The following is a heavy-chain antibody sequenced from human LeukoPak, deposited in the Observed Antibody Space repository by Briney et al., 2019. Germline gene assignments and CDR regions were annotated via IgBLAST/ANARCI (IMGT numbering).Heavy chain of an antibody. CDR3: ARSSGDYEPYAFDY. V-gene: IGHV4-34*01. D-gene: IGHD2-21*02. J-gene: IGHJ4*02. CDR1: GGSFSGYY. CDR2: INHSGST. Sequence: SETLSLTCAVYGGSFSGYYWSWIRQPPGKGLEWIGEINHSGSTNYNPSLKSRVTISVDTSKNQFSLKLSSVTAADTAVYYCARSSGDYEPYAFDYWGQGTLVTVSS.